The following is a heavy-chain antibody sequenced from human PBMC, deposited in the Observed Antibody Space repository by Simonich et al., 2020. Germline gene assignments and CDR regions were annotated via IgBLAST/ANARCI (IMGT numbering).Heavy chain of an antibody. CDR3: AKEESYSSTSCYDAFDI. D-gene: IGHD2-2*01. CDR1: GFTFSSYA. J-gene: IGHJ3*02. Sequence: EVQLLESGGGLVQPGGSLRLSCAASGFTFSSYAMSWVRQAPGKWLGWVTAIGGGGGSTYYADSVKGRFTISRDNSKNTLYLQMNSLRAEDTAVYYCAKEESYSSTSCYDAFDIWGQGTMVTVSS. CDR2: IGGGGGST. V-gene: IGHV3-23*01.